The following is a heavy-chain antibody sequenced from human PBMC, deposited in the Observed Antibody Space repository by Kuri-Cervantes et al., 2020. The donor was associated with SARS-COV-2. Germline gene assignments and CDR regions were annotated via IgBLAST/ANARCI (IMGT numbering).Heavy chain of an antibody. V-gene: IGHV3-21*01. J-gene: IGHJ4*02. CDR1: GFTFSGYS. CDR3: AREEGGELGEAFDY. D-gene: IGHD7-27*01. Sequence: GGSLRLSCAASGFTFSGYSMNWIRQAPGKGLEWVASIDSSSYYIYHADSVKGRLTISRDNAKTSLYLQMNSLKLEDTAVYYCAREEGGELGEAFDYWGQGALGTVSS. CDR2: IDSSSYYI.